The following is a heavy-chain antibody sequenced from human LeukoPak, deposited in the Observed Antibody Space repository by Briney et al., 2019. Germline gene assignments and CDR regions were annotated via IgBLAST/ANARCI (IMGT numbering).Heavy chain of an antibody. J-gene: IGHJ4*02. CDR3: ARDARVVATLDY. D-gene: IGHD5-12*01. V-gene: IGHV3-30*04. CDR1: GFTFSSYA. Sequence: GRSLRLSCAASGFTFSSYAMHWVRQAPGKGLEWGAVISYDGSNKYYADSVKGRFTISRDNSKNTLYLQMNSLRAEDTAVYYCARDARVVATLDYWGQGTLVTVSS. CDR2: ISYDGSNK.